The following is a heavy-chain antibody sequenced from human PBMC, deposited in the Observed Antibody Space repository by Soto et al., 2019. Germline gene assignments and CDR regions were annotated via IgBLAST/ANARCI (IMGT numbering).Heavy chain of an antibody. Sequence: QVQLQESGPGLVKPSGTLSLTCAVSGISISSSNWWSWVRQPPGKGLEWIGEVYHGGSTNYNPSLKSPVTISVDQSTNQFTLKLSSVTAADTAVYYCARDEDTGLGIWGQGTLLTVSS. CDR1: GISISSSNW. CDR3: ARDEDTGLGI. J-gene: IGHJ4*02. CDR2: VYHGGST. V-gene: IGHV4-4*02. D-gene: IGHD5-18*01.